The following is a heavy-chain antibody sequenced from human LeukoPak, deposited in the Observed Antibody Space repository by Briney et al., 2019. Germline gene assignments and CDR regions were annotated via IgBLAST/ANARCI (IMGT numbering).Heavy chain of an antibody. Sequence: GGSLRLSCAASGFTFSSYAMHWVRQAPGKGLEGVAVISYDGSNKYYADSVKGRFTISRDNSKNTLYLQMNSLRAEDTAVYYCAKSDNMIVGNGYVYWGQGTLVTVSS. D-gene: IGHD3-22*01. CDR3: AKSDNMIVGNGYVY. CDR2: ISYDGSNK. J-gene: IGHJ4*02. CDR1: GFTFSSYA. V-gene: IGHV3-30*04.